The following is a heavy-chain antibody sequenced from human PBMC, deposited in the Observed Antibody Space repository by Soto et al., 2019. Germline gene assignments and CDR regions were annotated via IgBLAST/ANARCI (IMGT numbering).Heavy chain of an antibody. V-gene: IGHV4-59*01. Sequence: PSETLSLTCTVSGGFLISYYWSWIRQSPGKGLEWIGYIYYTGSTNYNPALKSRVTISLDTPKNQFSLNLSSVTAADTAMYYCARNYCSGWICYLFFDSWGLGNLVTVSS. J-gene: IGHJ4*02. CDR1: GGFLISYY. CDR2: IYYTGST. CDR3: ARNYCSGWICYLFFDS. D-gene: IGHD2-8*02.